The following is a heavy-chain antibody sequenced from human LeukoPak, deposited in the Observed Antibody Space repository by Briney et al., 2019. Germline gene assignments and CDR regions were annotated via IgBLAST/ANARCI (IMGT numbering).Heavy chain of an antibody. CDR1: GFTFSSYG. J-gene: IGHJ4*02. CDR3: GRPVTGTFAPIDY. V-gene: IGHV3-30*02. CDR2: IRYDGSNK. Sequence: GGSLRLSCAASGFTFSSYGMHWVRQAPGKGLEWVAFIRYDGSNKYYADSVKGRFTISRDNSKNTLYLQMDSLKVEDTAVYYCGRPVTGTFAPIDYWGQGTLVTVSS. D-gene: IGHD6-19*01.